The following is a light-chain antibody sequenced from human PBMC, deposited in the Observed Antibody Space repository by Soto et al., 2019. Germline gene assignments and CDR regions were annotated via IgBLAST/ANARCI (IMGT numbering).Light chain of an antibody. CDR2: EVS. CDR1: TSDVGGHNF. J-gene: IGLJ1*01. CDR3: SSYISSGTRV. V-gene: IGLV2-14*01. Sequence: QSVLTQPASVSGSPGQSITISCTGTTSDVGGHNFVSWYQLHPGKAPKLMIFEVSNRPSGVSNRFSGSKSGNTASLTISGLQAEDEADYYCSSYISSGTRVFGTGTQLTVL.